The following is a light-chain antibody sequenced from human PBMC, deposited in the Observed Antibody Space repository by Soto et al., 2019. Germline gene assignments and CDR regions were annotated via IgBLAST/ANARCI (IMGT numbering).Light chain of an antibody. J-gene: IGKJ2*01. Sequence: DSQMTQSPSSLSVSVGDRVTINCRTSQSITNYLNWYQQKPGKAPKLLVYAASSLQSGVPSRFSGNGSGTDFTLTISSLQREDFASYYCQQSDSYPYTFGQGTKLEIK. CDR3: QQSDSYPYT. V-gene: IGKV1-39*01. CDR1: QSITNY. CDR2: AAS.